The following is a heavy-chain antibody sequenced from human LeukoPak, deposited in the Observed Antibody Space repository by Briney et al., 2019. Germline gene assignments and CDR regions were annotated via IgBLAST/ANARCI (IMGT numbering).Heavy chain of an antibody. CDR3: ARGWVETSSWEEYFDY. CDR2: IIPIFGTA. J-gene: IGHJ4*02. CDR1: GGTFSSYA. Sequence: SVKVSCKASGGTFSSYAISWVRQAPGQGLEWMGGIIPIFGTANYAQKFQGRVTITADESTSTAYMELSSLRSEDTAVYYCARGWVETSSWEEYFDYWGQGTLVAVSS. D-gene: IGHD6-13*01. V-gene: IGHV1-69*13.